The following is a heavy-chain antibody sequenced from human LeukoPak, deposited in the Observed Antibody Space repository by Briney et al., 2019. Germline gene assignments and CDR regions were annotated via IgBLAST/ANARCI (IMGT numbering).Heavy chain of an antibody. Sequence: SETLSLTCAVYGGSLSGYYWSWIRQPPGKGLEWIGEINHSGSTNYNPSLKSRVTISVDTSKNQFSLKLSSVTAADTAVYYCARGSGAITESPKGNDYWGQGTLVTVSS. CDR3: ARGSGAITESPKGNDY. CDR2: INHSGST. V-gene: IGHV4-34*01. D-gene: IGHD6-25*01. J-gene: IGHJ4*02. CDR1: GGSLSGYY.